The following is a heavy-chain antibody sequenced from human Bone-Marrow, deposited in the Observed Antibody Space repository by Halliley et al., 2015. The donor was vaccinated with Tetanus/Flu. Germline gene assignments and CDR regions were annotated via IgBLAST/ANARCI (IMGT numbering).Heavy chain of an antibody. CDR3: SRRGYCSGGSCYAD. D-gene: IGHD2-15*01. CDR1: GYNFTRHW. CDR2: IYPGDFDT. J-gene: IGHJ4*02. V-gene: IGHV5-51*01. Sequence: QLVQSGAEVKKPGESLKISCKTSGYNFTRHWIGWVRQMSGKGLEWMGLIYPGDFDTTYSPSFQGQVTISADKSIGTAYLHWSSLGAAATATYYCSRRGYCSGGSCYADWGQGTPVIVPS.